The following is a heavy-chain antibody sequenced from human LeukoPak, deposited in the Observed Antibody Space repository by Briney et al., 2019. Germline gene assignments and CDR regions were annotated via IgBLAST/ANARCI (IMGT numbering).Heavy chain of an antibody. CDR1: GFTFSNYA. CDR3: AKDDYDSSGLGAFDI. J-gene: IGHJ3*02. V-gene: IGHV3-30-3*01. D-gene: IGHD3-22*01. Sequence: GGSLRLSCAASGFTFSNYAMHWVSQAPGKGLEWVAVISYDGSNKYYADSAKGRFTISRDNSKNTLYLQMNSLRAEDTAVYYCAKDDYDSSGLGAFDIWGQGTMVTVSS. CDR2: ISYDGSNK.